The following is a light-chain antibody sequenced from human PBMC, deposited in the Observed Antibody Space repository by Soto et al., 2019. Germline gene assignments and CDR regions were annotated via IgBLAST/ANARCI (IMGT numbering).Light chain of an antibody. CDR2: ETY. CDR1: QSVSSN. CDR3: QQYNKWPLT. Sequence: EIVMTQSPATLSVSPGERATLSCRASQSVSSNLAWYQQKPGQAPRLLIYETYNRATGTPARFSGSGSGTEFTLTISSLQSEDSAVYFCQQYNKWPLTFGGGTKVDIK. V-gene: IGKV3D-15*01. J-gene: IGKJ4*01.